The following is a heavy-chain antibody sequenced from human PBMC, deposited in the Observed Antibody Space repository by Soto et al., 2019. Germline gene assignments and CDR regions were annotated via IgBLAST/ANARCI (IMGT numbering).Heavy chain of an antibody. Sequence: GSLRLSCAASGFTFSSYAMHWVRQAPGKGLEWVAVISYDGSNKYYADSVKGRFTISRDNSKNTLYLQMNSLRAEDTAVYYCARDQQLDHYGMDVWGQGTTVTVSS. CDR1: GFTFSSYA. CDR3: ARDQQLDHYGMDV. J-gene: IGHJ6*02. D-gene: IGHD6-13*01. CDR2: ISYDGSNK. V-gene: IGHV3-30-3*01.